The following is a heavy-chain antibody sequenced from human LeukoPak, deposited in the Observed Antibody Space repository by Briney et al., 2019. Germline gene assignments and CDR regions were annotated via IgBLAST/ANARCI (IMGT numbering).Heavy chain of an antibody. Sequence: SETLSLTCTVSGGSMSPSHWGWIRQPPGKGLEWTGYIYYSGSTNYNPSLNSRVTISVDTSKNQFSLRLSSVTAADTAIYYGGRAVSGRFDYWGQGTLVTVSS. D-gene: IGHD6-19*01. CDR1: GGSMSPSH. CDR3: GRAVSGRFDY. V-gene: IGHV4-59*08. CDR2: IYYSGST. J-gene: IGHJ4*02.